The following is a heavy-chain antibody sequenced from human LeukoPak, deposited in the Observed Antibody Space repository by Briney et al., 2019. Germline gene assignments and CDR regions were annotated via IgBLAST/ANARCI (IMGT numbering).Heavy chain of an antibody. J-gene: IGHJ3*02. CDR3: ATVAAAGIDAFDI. CDR1: GGTFSSYA. CDR2: IIPIFGTA. D-gene: IGHD6-13*01. Sequence: SVKVSCKASGGTFSSYAISWVRQAPGQGLEWMGGIIPIFGTANYAQKFQGRVTITADESTSTAYMELSSLRSEDTAVYYCATVAAAGIDAFDIWGQGTMVTVSS. V-gene: IGHV1-69*13.